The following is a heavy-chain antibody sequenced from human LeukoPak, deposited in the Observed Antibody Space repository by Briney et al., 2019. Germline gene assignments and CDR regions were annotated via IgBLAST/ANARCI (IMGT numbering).Heavy chain of an antibody. CDR1: GGPISSSSYY. V-gene: IGHV4-39*01. D-gene: IGHD6-19*01. J-gene: IGHJ4*02. CDR3: ADIRYSSGWYFDY. CDR2: IYYSGST. Sequence: PSETLSLTCTVSGGPISSSSYYWGWIRQPPGKGLEWIGSIYYSGSTYYNPSLKSRVTISVDTSKNQFSLKLSSVTAADTAVYYCADIRYSSGWYFDYWGQGTLVTVSS.